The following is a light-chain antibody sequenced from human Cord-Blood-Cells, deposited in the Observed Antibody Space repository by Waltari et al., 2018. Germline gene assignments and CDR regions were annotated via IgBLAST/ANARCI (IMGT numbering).Light chain of an antibody. Sequence: QSVLTQPPSASGTPGQRVTISCSGSSSNIGSNTVNWYQQLQGTAPKLLIYRNNQRHAGVPDRFSGSKSGTSASLAISGLQAEDEADYYCAAWDDSLNGWVFGGGTKLTVL. CDR3: AAWDDSLNGWV. CDR2: RNN. V-gene: IGLV1-44*01. J-gene: IGLJ3*02. CDR1: SSNIGSNT.